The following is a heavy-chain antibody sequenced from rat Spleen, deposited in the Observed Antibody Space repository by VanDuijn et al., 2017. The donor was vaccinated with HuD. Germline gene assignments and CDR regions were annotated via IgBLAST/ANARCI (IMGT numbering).Heavy chain of an antibody. V-gene: IGHV5S23*01. CDR1: GFSFSDFD. D-gene: IGHD2-1*01. CDR3: TRDSDIPTYFFDY. J-gene: IGHJ2*01. Sequence: EVQLVESGGGLVQPGRSLKLSCAASGFSFSDFDMAWVRQAPTKGLEWVAYISTGGGSTYYRDSVKGRFTISRDNTKSTLYLQMNSLRSEDTATYYCTRDSDIPTYFFDYWGQGVMVTVSS. CDR2: ISTGGGST.